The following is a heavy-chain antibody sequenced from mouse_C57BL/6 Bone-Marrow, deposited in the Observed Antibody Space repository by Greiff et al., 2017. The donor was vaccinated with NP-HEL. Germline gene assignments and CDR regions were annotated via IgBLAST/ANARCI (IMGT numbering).Heavy chain of an antibody. CDR1: GYSITSGYY. J-gene: IGHJ1*03. CDR3: ALYYGSSPYWYFDV. D-gene: IGHD1-1*01. CDR2: ISYDGSN. Sequence: DVKLVESGPGLVKPSQSLSLTCSVTGYSITSGYYWNWIRQFPGNKLEWMGYISYDGSNNYNPSLKNRISITRDTSKNQFFLKLNSVTTEDTATYYCALYYGSSPYWYFDVWGTGTTVTVSS. V-gene: IGHV3-6*01.